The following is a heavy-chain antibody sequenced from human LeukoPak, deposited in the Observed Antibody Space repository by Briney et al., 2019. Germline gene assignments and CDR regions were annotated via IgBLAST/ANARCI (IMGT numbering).Heavy chain of an antibody. CDR2: ISDNGVSK. V-gene: IGHV3-23*01. J-gene: IGHJ5*01. CDR1: GFTFSTYA. D-gene: IGHD5-12*01. CDR3: VPSGYDSSRSIGVWFDS. Sequence: PGGSLRLSCAASGFTFSTYAMSWVRQAPGKGLEWVSIISDNGVSKYYADSVKGRFTISRDNSKNTLYLQMDSLRAEDTAVYYCVPSGYDSSRSIGVWFDSWGQGTLVTVSS.